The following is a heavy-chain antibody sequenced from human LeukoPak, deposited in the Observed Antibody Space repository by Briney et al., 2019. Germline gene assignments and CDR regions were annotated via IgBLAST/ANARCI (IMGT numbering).Heavy chain of an antibody. CDR3: ARELSGSLDY. D-gene: IGHD1-26*01. Sequence: PAESLTLSCAASGFTFSSYAMHWVRHAPGKGLEWVAIISYDGTKKYYAASVKGRFTISRDNSKNTLYLQMNCLRPEDTAMYYCARELSGSLDYWGQGTLVTVPS. CDR2: ISYDGTKK. J-gene: IGHJ4*02. V-gene: IGHV3-30-3*01. CDR1: GFTFSSYA.